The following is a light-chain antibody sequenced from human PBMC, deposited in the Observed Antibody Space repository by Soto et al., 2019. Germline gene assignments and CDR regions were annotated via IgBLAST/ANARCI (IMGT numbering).Light chain of an antibody. J-gene: IGKJ1*01. CDR1: QSISSG. CDR3: QQYNSYSWT. Sequence: DIQMTQSPSTLSASVGDRVTITCRASQSISSGLAWYQQKPGKAPKLLIYDASSLESGVPSRFSGSGSGPEFTLTISSLQPDDFSTYYCQQYNSYSWTFGQGTKVEIK. CDR2: DAS. V-gene: IGKV1-5*01.